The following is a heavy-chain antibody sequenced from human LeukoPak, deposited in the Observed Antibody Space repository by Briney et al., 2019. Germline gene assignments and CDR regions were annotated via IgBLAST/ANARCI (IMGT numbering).Heavy chain of an antibody. V-gene: IGHV4-39*07. Sequence: SETLSLTCTVSGGSISSSSYYWGWIRQPPGKGLEWIGSIYYSGSTYYNPSLKNRVTISVDTSKNQFSLKLSSVTAADTAVYYCAREEYSWFDPWGQGTLVTVSS. CDR2: IYYSGST. CDR3: AREEYSWFDP. D-gene: IGHD6-6*01. CDR1: GGSISSSSYY. J-gene: IGHJ5*02.